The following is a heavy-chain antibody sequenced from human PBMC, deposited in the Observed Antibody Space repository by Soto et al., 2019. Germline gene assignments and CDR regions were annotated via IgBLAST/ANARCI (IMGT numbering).Heavy chain of an antibody. D-gene: IGHD3-22*01. CDR1: GFRLSGYS. J-gene: IGHJ6*02. Sequence: PVGSLRLSCEGSGFRLSGYSVNWVGQAPGKGLEWLSFISSSGNTIYYADSVKGRFTVSRDKARNSVSLEMSSLRGDDTAVYYCARIDPYDLMDVWGQGTTVTVSS. V-gene: IGHV3-48*01. CDR3: ARIDPYDLMDV. CDR2: ISSSGNTI.